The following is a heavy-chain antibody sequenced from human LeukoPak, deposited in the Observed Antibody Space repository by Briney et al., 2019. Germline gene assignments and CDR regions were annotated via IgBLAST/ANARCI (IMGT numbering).Heavy chain of an antibody. V-gene: IGHV3-30*18. CDR2: ISYDGSNK. D-gene: IGHD6-19*01. J-gene: IGHJ4*02. CDR3: AKGSSGWYPFDY. Sequence: GRSLRLSCAASGFTFSSYGMHWVRQAPGKGLEWVAVISYDGSNKYYADSVKGRFTISRDNSKNTLYLQMNSLRAEDTAVYYCAKGSSGWYPFDYWGQGTLVIVSS. CDR1: GFTFSSYG.